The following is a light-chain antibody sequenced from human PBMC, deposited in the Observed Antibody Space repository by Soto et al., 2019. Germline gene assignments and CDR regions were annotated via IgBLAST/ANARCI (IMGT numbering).Light chain of an antibody. J-gene: IGKJ1*01. CDR3: QQYDSLWT. CDR1: QPINNW. Sequence: DIQMTQSPSTLSASVGDRVNISCRASQPINNWLAWYQQKPGEAPRLLIYDASNLETGVPSRFSGRGSETEFTLTNNGLRPDDFATYYCQQYDSLWTFGQGTTVAVK. V-gene: IGKV1-5*01. CDR2: DAS.